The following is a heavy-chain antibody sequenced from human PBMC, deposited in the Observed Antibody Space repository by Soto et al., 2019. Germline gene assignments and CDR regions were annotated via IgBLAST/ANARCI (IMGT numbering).Heavy chain of an antibody. CDR3: GLEPTGTGGFDY. Sequence: ASVKVSCKASGHTFTGHHMHWVRQAPGQGLEWMGYIDLDNDNRAYAQKFQGRVTTTRDTSITTAYMELTGLRSDDTAVYFCGLEPTGTGGFDYWGQGXLVTVSS. CDR2: IDLDNDNR. CDR1: GHTFTGHH. D-gene: IGHD7-27*01. V-gene: IGHV1-2*02. J-gene: IGHJ4*02.